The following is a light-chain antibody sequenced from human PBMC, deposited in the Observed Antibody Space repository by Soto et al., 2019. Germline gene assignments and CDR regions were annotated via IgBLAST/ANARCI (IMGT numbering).Light chain of an antibody. Sequence: EIVMTQSPATLSVSPGERATLSCRASQSVFSSLAWYQQKPGQAPRLLIYGAATRATGIPARFSGSGSRTEFTLTISSLQSEDFAVYFCQQYHNWPAFGQGTKVDIK. J-gene: IGKJ1*01. CDR2: GAA. CDR1: QSVFSS. V-gene: IGKV3-15*01. CDR3: QQYHNWPA.